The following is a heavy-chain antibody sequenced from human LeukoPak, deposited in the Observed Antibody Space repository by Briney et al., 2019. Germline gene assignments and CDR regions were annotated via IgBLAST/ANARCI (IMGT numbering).Heavy chain of an antibody. J-gene: IGHJ4*02. CDR2: IGGSGVST. V-gene: IGHV3-23*01. CDR1: GFTFSTYA. D-gene: IGHD3-22*01. Sequence: GGSLRLSCAASGFTFSTYAMTWVRQVPGKGLEWVSTIGGSGVSTYYEDSVKGRFTISRDNSKNTLYLQVNSLRAADTAIYYCVKVDDTSGYRPLWGQGTLVTVSS. CDR3: VKVDDTSGYRPL.